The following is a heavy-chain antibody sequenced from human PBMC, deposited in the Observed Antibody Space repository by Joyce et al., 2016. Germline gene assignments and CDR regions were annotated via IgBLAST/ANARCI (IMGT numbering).Heavy chain of an antibody. Sequence: QVQLRESGPRLLKPSETLSLTCTISGDSIKHYFWSWIRQPAGKGLEWIGRVYLTGSTNYNPSLRSRVTMSVDTSKNQVSLKVTSMTAADTAVYYCARGGYGDYVRYFDYWGQGLAVTVSA. CDR1: GDSIKHYF. D-gene: IGHD4-17*01. CDR2: VYLTGST. V-gene: IGHV4-4*07. J-gene: IGHJ4*02. CDR3: ARGGYGDYVRYFDY.